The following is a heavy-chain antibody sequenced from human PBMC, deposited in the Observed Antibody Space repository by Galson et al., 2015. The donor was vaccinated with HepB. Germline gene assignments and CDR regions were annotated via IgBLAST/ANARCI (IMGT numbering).Heavy chain of an antibody. J-gene: IGHJ4*02. CDR3: ARGAEGWPSYYFDY. Sequence: QVQLQESGPGLVKPSETLSLTCTVSGGSISSGGYYWSWIRQHPGKGLEWIGYIYYSGSTYYNPSLKSRVTISVDTSKNQFSLKLSSVTAADTAVYYCARGAEGWPSYYFDYWGQGTLVTVSS. CDR2: IYYSGST. D-gene: IGHD5-24*01. V-gene: IGHV4-31*03. CDR1: GGSISSGGYY.